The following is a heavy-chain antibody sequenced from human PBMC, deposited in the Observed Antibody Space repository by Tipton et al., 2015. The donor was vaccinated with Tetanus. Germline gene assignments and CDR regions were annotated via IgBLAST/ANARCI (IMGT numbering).Heavy chain of an antibody. CDR3: ARQLWGYWFDP. Sequence: TLSLTCTIYGGTFSGYYCSWIRQPPGRGLEWIGETHPSGSTNYNPSLTSRVTLSQDTSKSQFSLKLSSVTARDTAIYYCARQLWGYWFDPWGQGTLVTVSS. J-gene: IGHJ5*02. V-gene: IGHV4-34*01. CDR1: GGTFSGYY. D-gene: IGHD7-27*01. CDR2: THPSGST.